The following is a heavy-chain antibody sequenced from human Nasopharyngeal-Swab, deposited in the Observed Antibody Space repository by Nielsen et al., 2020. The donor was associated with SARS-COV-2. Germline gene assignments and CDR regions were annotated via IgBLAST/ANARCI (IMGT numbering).Heavy chain of an antibody. CDR3: ARSVDSVMRAEFDS. J-gene: IGHJ4*02. V-gene: IGHV1-2*02. CDR1: GYTFSGNY. CDR2: INPNTGGT. D-gene: IGHD5-18*01. Sequence: ASVKVSCKASGYTFSGNYIHWVRQAPGQGLEWMGWINPNTGGTDYAQKFQGRVTMTWDTSINTAYMELWSLRSDDTAVYFCARSVDSVMRAEFDSWGQGTLVTVSS.